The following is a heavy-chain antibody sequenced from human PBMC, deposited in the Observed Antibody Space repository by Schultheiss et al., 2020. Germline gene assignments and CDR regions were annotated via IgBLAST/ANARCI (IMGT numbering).Heavy chain of an antibody. CDR1: GFTFSSYW. J-gene: IGHJ3*02. CDR3: ARDLDDYGGNSDAFDI. Sequence: GGSLRLSCAASGFTFSSYWMSWVRQAPGKGLEWVANIKQDGSEKYYVDSVKGRLTISRDNAKNSLYLQMNSLRAKDTAVYYCARDLDDYGGNSDAFDIWGQGTMVTVSS. V-gene: IGHV3-7*01. CDR2: IKQDGSEK. D-gene: IGHD4-23*01.